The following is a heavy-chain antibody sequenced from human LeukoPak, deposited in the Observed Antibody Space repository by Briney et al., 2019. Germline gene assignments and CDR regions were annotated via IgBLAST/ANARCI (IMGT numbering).Heavy chain of an antibody. J-gene: IGHJ4*02. CDR2: VYHSGGGNK. CDR1: GGSLSTTSW. V-gene: IGHV4-4*02. Sequence: SGTLSLTGAVSGGSLSTTSWWVWLRQPPGKGLEWIGEVYHSGGGNKNYNPSLKSRATISIDTSRNQFSLNLRSVTAADTAVYFCARDNPRTTGYSSGSTFDFWGQGVLVTVSS. D-gene: IGHD6-19*01. CDR3: ARDNPRTTGYSSGSTFDF.